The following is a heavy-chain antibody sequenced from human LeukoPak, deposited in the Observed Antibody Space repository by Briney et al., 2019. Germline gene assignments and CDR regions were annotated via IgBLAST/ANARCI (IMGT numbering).Heavy chain of an antibody. CDR2: ISSSSSYI. D-gene: IGHD2-2*01. Sequence: GGSLRLSCAASGFTFSSYSMNWVRQAPGKGLEWVSSISSSSSYIYYADSVKGRFTISRDNAKNSLYLQMNSLRAEDTAVYYCARAVGYCSSTSCYDPFFDYWGQGTLVTVSS. J-gene: IGHJ4*02. CDR1: GFTFSSYS. V-gene: IGHV3-21*01. CDR3: ARAVGYCSSTSCYDPFFDY.